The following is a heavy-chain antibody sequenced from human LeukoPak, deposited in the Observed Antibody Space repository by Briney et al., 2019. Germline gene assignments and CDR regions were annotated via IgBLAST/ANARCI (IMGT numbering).Heavy chain of an antibody. CDR1: GGSITGGDLY. D-gene: IGHD6-13*01. V-gene: IGHV4-30-4*01. CDR2: IYFSGST. J-gene: IGHJ6*02. CDR3: ARARADFHYGMDV. Sequence: SQTLSLTCIVSGGSITGGDLYWSWIRQPPGKGLEWIGYIYFSGSTYYNPSLKSRATISVDTSKNQFSLKLSSLIAADTAVYYCARARADFHYGMDVWGPGTTAYVS.